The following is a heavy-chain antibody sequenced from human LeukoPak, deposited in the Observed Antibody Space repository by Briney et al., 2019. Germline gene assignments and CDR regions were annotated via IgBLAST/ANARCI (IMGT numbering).Heavy chain of an antibody. CDR2: IGNKVSNYGT. D-gene: IGHD1-1*01. V-gene: IGHV3-73*01. Sequence: GGSLRLSCAASGFTFSDSAMHWVRQASGKGLEWVGHIGNKVSNYGTEYARSLRGRFTISRGDSEDTAYLQVDSLKTEDTAVYYCAGNYNSWTGLNYWGQGTLVTVSS. J-gene: IGHJ4*02. CDR3: AGNYNSWTGLNY. CDR1: GFTFSDSA.